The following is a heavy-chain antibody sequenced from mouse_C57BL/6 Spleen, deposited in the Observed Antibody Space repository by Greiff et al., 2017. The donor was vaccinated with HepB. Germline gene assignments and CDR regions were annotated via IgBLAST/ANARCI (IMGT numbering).Heavy chain of an antibody. CDR2: IYPRSGNT. D-gene: IGHD1-1*01. J-gene: IGHJ2*01. Sequence: QVHVKQSGAELARPGASVKLSCKASGYTFTSYGISWVKQRTGQGLEWIGEIYPRSGNTYYNEKFKGKATLTADKSSSTAYMELRSLTSEDSAVYFCARYRYYYGSSYYFDYWGQGTTLTVSS. CDR1: GYTFTSYG. V-gene: IGHV1-81*01. CDR3: ARYRYYYGSSYYFDY.